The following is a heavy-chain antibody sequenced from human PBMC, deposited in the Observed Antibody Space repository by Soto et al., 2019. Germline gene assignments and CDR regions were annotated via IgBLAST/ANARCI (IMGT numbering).Heavy chain of an antibody. V-gene: IGHV3-23*01. CDR1: GFTFSSYA. CDR2: ISVGGGNT. D-gene: IGHD6-19*01. CDR3: AKRAGGSSGPLHY. Sequence: EVQLLESGGGLVQPGGSLRLSCAASGFTFSSYAMNWVRQAPGKGLEWVSGISVGGGNTYYADSVKGRFTISRDNSQNTLYLQMNSLRAEDTAVYFCAKRAGGSSGPLHYWGQGTLVTVSS. J-gene: IGHJ4*02.